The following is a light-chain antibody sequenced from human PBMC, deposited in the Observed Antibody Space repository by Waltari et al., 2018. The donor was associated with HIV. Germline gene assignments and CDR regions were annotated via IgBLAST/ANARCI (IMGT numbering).Light chain of an antibody. V-gene: IGLV3-21*04. CDR2: YDS. CDR3: QVWDSSSDHGV. CDR1: NIGSKS. J-gene: IGLJ1*01. Sequence: SYVLTQPPSVSVAPGKTARITCGGNNIGSKSVHWYQQKPGQAPALVIYYDSDRPSGIPERFSGSNSGNTATLTISRVEAGDEADYYCQVWDSSSDHGVFGTGTKVTVL.